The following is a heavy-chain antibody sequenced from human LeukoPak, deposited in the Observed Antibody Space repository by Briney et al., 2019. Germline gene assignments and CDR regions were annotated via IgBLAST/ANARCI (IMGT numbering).Heavy chain of an antibody. V-gene: IGHV4-30-4*08. CDR1: GGSINNYY. D-gene: IGHD4-17*01. J-gene: IGHJ4*02. CDR3: ARDRYGDFEDY. Sequence: PSETLSLTCTVSGGSINNYYWTWIRQPPGKGLEWIGYISYSGTPYYNPSLNSRVTISLDTSKNQFSLILNSVTAADTAMYYCARDRYGDFEDYWGQGTLVTVSS. CDR2: ISYSGTP.